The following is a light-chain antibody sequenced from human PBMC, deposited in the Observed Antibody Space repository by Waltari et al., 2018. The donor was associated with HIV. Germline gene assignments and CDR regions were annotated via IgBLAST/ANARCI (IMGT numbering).Light chain of an antibody. CDR2: DAS. CDR3: EHFNTDMLT. J-gene: IGKJ4*01. V-gene: IGKV1-13*02. Sequence: AIQLTQSPSSLSAFVGDRVSITCRASQDISSALAWYRQKPGKAPKLLIYDASSLESGVPSRFSGSGSGTDFTLTIRSLQPEDFATYYCEHFNTDMLTFGGGTKVEIK. CDR1: QDISSA.